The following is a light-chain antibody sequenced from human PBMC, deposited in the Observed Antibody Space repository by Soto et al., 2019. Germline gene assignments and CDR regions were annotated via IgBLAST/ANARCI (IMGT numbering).Light chain of an antibody. CDR3: QHYGTSPKWT. V-gene: IGKV3-20*01. CDR1: QNISTTD. Sequence: EIVLTQSPGTLSLSPGERGALSCRASQNISTTDLTWYQQKPGQAARVLIYGTSTRAPGIPDRFSGSGSATDFTLTITRQEPEDFAVYYCQHYGTSPKWTFGPGTKVEL. J-gene: IGKJ1*01. CDR2: GTS.